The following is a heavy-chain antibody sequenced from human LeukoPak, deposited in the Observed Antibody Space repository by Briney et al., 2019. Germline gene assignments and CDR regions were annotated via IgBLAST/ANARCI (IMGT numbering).Heavy chain of an antibody. D-gene: IGHD3-22*01. CDR1: GFTFSSYW. Sequence: PGGSLRLSCAASGFTFSSYWMHWVRQAPGKGLVWVSRINSDESSTSYADSVKGRFTISRDNAKNTLYLQMNSLRAEDTAVYYCARAGHYYDSSGPEDYWGQGTLVTVSS. CDR2: INSDESST. CDR3: ARAGHYYDSSGPEDY. V-gene: IGHV3-74*01. J-gene: IGHJ4*02.